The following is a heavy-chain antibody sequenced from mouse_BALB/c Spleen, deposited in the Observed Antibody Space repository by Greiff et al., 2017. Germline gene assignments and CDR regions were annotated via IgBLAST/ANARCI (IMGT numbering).Heavy chain of an antibody. J-gene: IGHJ3*01. CDR1: GYSITSGYY. CDR3: ANYRYDGWFAY. D-gene: IGHD2-14*01. V-gene: IGHV3-6*02. CDR2: ISYDGSN. Sequence: ESGPGLVKPSQSLSLTCSVTGYSITSGYYWNWIRQFPGNKLEWMGYISYDGSNNYNPSLKNRISITRDTSKNQFFLKLNSVTTEDTATYYCANYRYDGWFAYWGQGTLVTVSA.